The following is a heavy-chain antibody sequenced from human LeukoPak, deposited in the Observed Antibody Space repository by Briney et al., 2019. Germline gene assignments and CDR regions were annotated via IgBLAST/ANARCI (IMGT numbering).Heavy chain of an antibody. V-gene: IGHV3-7*04. J-gene: IGHJ4*02. CDR3: ARGQLVAAIY. CDR1: GFTFTGYW. Sequence: PGGSLRLSCAASGFTFTGYWMSWVRQAPGKGLEWVANIKQDGSEKYYVDSVKGRFTISRDNAKNSLYLQMNSLRDEDTAVYYCARGQLVAAIYWGQGTLVTVSS. CDR2: IKQDGSEK. D-gene: IGHD2-15*01.